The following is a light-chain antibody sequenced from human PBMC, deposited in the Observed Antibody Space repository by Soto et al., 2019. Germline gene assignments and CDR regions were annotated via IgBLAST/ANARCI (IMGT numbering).Light chain of an antibody. Sequence: EIVLTQSPGTLSLSPGERATLSCRASQSVSSNFLAWYQQKPGQAPRLLIYGASNRATGIPDKFNGSGSGTDFTLTISSLPPDDFATYYCQQYNSYRAFGQGTKVDIK. J-gene: IGKJ1*01. V-gene: IGKV3-20*01. CDR3: QQYNSYRA. CDR1: QSVSSNF. CDR2: GAS.